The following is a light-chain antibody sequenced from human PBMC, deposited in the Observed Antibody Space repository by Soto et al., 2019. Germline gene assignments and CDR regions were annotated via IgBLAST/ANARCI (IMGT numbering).Light chain of an antibody. J-gene: IGKJ3*01. Sequence: IQLTQSPSFLSASVGDRVTITCRASQGIGSYLAWYQQKPGKAPKLLIYAASTLQSGVPSRFSGSGSGTEFTLTISSLQPEDFATYYCQQLRTFGPGTKVDIK. CDR3: QQLRT. CDR2: AAS. V-gene: IGKV1-9*01. CDR1: QGIGSY.